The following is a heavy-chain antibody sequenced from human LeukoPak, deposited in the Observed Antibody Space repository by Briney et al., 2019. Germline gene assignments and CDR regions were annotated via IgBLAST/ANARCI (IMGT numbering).Heavy chain of an antibody. Sequence: ASVNLSFNAAGYSCTVCYKYWGRHRPGQGLGLVWMRKPNSRGTNYAKKFQGRVTMTTHTSIRTAYIELRRLRSDDTAVYPCARADKRQWIQLWLTDWFDPWGQRTLVTVSS. J-gene: IGHJ5*02. D-gene: IGHD5-18*01. CDR1: GYSCTVCY. V-gene: IGHV1-2*02. CDR2: RKPNSRGT. CDR3: ARADKRQWIQLWLTDWFDP.